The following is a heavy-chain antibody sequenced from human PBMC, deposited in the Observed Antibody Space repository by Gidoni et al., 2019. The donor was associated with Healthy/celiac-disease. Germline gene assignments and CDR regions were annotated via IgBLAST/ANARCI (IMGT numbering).Heavy chain of an antibody. V-gene: IGHV3-23*01. CDR3: AKSLKVLRYFDRSPYYFDY. Sequence: EVQLLEYGGGLVQPGGSLRLSCAASGFTFSSYAMSWVRQAPGKGLEWVSAISGSGGSTYYADSVKGRFTISRDNSKNTLYLQMNSLRAEDTAVYYCAKSLKVLRYFDRSPYYFDYWGQGTLVTVSS. CDR2: ISGSGGST. CDR1: GFTFSSYA. D-gene: IGHD3-9*01. J-gene: IGHJ4*02.